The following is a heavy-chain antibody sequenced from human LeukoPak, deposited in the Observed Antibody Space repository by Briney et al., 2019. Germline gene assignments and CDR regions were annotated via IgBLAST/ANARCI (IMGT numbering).Heavy chain of an antibody. CDR2: IYYSGNT. V-gene: IGHV4-39*02. D-gene: IGHD2-8*02. J-gene: IGHJ4*02. Sequence: SETLSLTCTVSGGSISSSSFYWGWIRQPPGKGLEWIGSIYYSGNTYYNPSLKSRVTISVDTSKNHFSLKLSFVTAADTAVYYCARRTQVLPFDYWGQGALVTVSS. CDR3: ARRTQVLPFDY. CDR1: GGSISSSSFY.